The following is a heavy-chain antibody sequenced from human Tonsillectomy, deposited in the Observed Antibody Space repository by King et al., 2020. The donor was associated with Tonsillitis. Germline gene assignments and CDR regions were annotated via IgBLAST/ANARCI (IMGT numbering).Heavy chain of an antibody. CDR3: ATEYGDFPDY. V-gene: IGHV3-48*02. CDR1: GFTFSTYS. J-gene: IGHJ4*02. D-gene: IGHD4-17*01. CDR2: ISSSSSTK. Sequence: VQLVESGGALVQPGGSLRLSCAASGFTFSTYSMNWVRQAPGKGLEWVSCISSSSSTKYYADSVKGRFTISRDNAKNSLYLQMNSLRDEDTAVYYCATEYGDFPDYWGQGTLVTVSS.